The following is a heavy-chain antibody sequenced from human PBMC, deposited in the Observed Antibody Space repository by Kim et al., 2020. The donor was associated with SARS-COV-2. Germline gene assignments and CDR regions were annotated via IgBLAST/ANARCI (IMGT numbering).Heavy chain of an antibody. J-gene: IGHJ3*02. Sequence: ASVKVSCKASGYTFTSYGISWVRQAPGQGLEWMGWISAYNGNTNYAQKLQGRVTMTTDTSTSTAYMELRSLRSDDTAVYYCARVQYYYDSSGYRNDAFDIWGQGTMVTVSS. V-gene: IGHV1-18*04. D-gene: IGHD3-22*01. CDR1: GYTFTSYG. CDR3: ARVQYYYDSSGYRNDAFDI. CDR2: ISAYNGNT.